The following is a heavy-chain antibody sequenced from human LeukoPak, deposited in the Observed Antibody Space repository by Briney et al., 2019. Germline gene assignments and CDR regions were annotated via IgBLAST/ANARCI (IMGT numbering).Heavy chain of an antibody. CDR2: IYPGDSDT. J-gene: IGHJ4*02. D-gene: IGHD6-13*01. CDR1: GYSFTSYW. Sequence: GESLEISFQGSGYSFTSYWIGWVRPMPGKGLEWMGIIYPGDSDTRYSPSFQGQVTISADKSISTAYLQWSSLKASDTAMYYCASSSSSWPIYYFDYWGQGTLVTVSS. CDR3: ASSSSSWPIYYFDY. V-gene: IGHV5-51*01.